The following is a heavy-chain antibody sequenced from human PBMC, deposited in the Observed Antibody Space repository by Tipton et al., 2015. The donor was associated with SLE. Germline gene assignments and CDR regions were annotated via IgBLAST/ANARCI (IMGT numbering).Heavy chain of an antibody. CDR2: INHSGST. CDR3: ARHDEGGWVY. J-gene: IGHJ4*02. Sequence: TLSLTCTVSGYSISSGYYWGWIRQPPGKGLEWIGEINHSGSTNYNPSLKSRVTISVDTSKNQFSLKLSSVTAADTAVYYCARHDEGGWVYWGQGTLVTVSS. CDR1: GYSISSGYY. D-gene: IGHD3-16*01. V-gene: IGHV4-38-2*02.